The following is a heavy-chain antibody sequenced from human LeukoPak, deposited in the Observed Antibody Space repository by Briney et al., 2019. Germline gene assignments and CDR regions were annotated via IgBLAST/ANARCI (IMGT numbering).Heavy chain of an antibody. CDR2: INHSGST. V-gene: IGHV4-34*01. CDR3: ARGSPGEEAFDI. CDR1: GGSFSGYY. D-gene: IGHD3-16*01. J-gene: IGHJ3*02. Sequence: SETLSLTCAVYGGSFSGYYWSWIRQPPGKGLEWIGEINHSGSTNYNPSLKSRVTISVDTSKNQFSLKLSSVTAADTAVYYCARGSPGEEAFDIWGQGTMVTVSS.